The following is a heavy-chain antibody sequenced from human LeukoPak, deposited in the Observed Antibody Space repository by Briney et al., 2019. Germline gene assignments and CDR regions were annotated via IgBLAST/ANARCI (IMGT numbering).Heavy chain of an antibody. V-gene: IGHV1-2*02. Sequence: ASVKVSCKASGYTFTGYYMHWVRQAPGQGLEWMGWINPNSGGTNYAQKFQGRVTMTRDTSISTAYMELSRLRSDDTAVYYCARGWGVGERNWFDPWGQGTLVTVSS. CDR2: INPNSGGT. J-gene: IGHJ5*02. CDR1: GYTFTGYY. CDR3: ARGWGVGERNWFDP. D-gene: IGHD1-26*01.